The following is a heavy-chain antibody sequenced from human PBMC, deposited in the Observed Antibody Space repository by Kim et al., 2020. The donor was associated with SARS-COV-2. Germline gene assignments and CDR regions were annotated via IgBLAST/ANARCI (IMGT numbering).Heavy chain of an antibody. Sequence: GGSLRLSCTASGFTFGDYAMSWVRQAPGKGLEWVGFIRSKAYGGTTEYAASVKGRFTISRDDSKSIAYLQMNSLKTEDTAVYYCTSRSYYYDSSGYYDAFDIWGQGTMVTVSS. CDR3: TSRSYYYDSSGYYDAFDI. V-gene: IGHV3-49*04. CDR1: GFTFGDYA. J-gene: IGHJ3*02. CDR2: IRSKAYGGTT. D-gene: IGHD3-22*01.